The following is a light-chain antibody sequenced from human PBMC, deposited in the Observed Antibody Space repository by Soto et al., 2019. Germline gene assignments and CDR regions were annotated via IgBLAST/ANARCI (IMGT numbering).Light chain of an antibody. V-gene: IGKV2-30*02. Sequence: DVVMTQSPLSLPVTLGQPASISCRSTQSLVHSDGNTHLNWFQQRPGQSPRRLICKVSNRESGVPDRFSGSASGTDFTLKISRVEAEDLGVYYCMQDTHWPYTFGQGTKLEIK. J-gene: IGKJ2*01. CDR2: KVS. CDR3: MQDTHWPYT. CDR1: QSLVHSDGNTH.